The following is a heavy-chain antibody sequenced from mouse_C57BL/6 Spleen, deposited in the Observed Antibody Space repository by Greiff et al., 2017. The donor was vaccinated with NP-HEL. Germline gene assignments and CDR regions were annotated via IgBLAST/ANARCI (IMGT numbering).Heavy chain of an antibody. CDR3: ARYGYGSSHYWYFDV. J-gene: IGHJ1*03. D-gene: IGHD1-1*01. CDR1: GYAFSSYW. V-gene: IGHV1-80*01. Sequence: QVQLQQSGAELVKPGASVTISCKASGYAFSSYWLNWLKQRPGKGLEWIGQIYPGDGDTNSNGKFKGKATLTADRSSSTADMQLSSLTSEDSAVYCWARYGYGSSHYWYFDVWGTGTTVTVSS. CDR2: IYPGDGDT.